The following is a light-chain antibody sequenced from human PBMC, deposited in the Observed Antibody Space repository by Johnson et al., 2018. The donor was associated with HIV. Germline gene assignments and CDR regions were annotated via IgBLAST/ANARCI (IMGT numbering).Light chain of an antibody. CDR3: GTWDSSLSSAV. CDR1: SSNVGSSF. V-gene: IGLV1-51*01. CDR2: DNN. Sequence: QSVLTQPPSVSAAPGQTVTISCSGSSSNVGSSFVSWYRQVPGTAPKLLIYDNNKRPSGIPGRFSGSTSGPSATLGITGLQTGDEADYYCGTWDSSLSSAVFGTGTKVTVL. J-gene: IGLJ1*01.